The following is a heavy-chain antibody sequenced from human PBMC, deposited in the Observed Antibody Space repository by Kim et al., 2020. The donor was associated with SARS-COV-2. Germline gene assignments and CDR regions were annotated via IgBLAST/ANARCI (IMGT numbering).Heavy chain of an antibody. Sequence: SETLSLTCTVSGGSISSSSYYWGWIRQPPGKGLEWIGSIYYSGSTYYNPSLKSRVTISVDTSKNQFSLKLSSVTAADTAVYYCARLRPRKGYFDYWGQGTLVTVSS. CDR3: ARLRPRKGYFDY. V-gene: IGHV4-39*01. CDR1: GGSISSSSYY. CDR2: IYYSGST. J-gene: IGHJ4*02.